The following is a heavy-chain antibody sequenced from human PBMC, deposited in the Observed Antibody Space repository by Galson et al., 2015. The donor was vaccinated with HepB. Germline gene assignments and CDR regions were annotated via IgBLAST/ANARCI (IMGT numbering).Heavy chain of an antibody. CDR2: INAGNGNT. Sequence: SVKVCCKASGYTFTSYAMHWVRQAPGQRLEWMGWINAGNGNTKYSQKFQGRVTITRDTSASTAYMELSSLRSEDTAVYYCARVSIAARRGDTAFDYWGQGTLVTVSS. D-gene: IGHD6-6*01. V-gene: IGHV1-3*01. CDR1: GYTFTSYA. J-gene: IGHJ4*02. CDR3: ARVSIAARRGDTAFDY.